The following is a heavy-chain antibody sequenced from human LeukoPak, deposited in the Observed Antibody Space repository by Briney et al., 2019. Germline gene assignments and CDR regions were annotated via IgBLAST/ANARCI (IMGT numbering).Heavy chain of an antibody. V-gene: IGHV4-39*01. CDR2: ISYSGST. D-gene: IGHD4-17*01. CDR1: GGSISSSNYY. CDR3: ARGADYGDSLYFDY. J-gene: IGHJ4*02. Sequence: PSETLSLTCTVSGGSISSSNYYWGWIRQPPGKGLEWIGSISYSGSTYYNPSLKSRVTISVDTSKNQFSLKLSSVTAADTAVYYCARGADYGDSLYFDYWGQGTLVTVSS.